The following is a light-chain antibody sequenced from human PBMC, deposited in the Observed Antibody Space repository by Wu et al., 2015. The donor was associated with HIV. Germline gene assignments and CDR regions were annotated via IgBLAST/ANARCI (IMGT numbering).Light chain of an antibody. CDR1: QTISNNF. Sequence: EIVLTQSPGTLCLFPGETATLSCRVSQTISNNFLAWYQQRPGRAPRVLIYGASNRATGVPDRFSGRGSGTDFTLTIARLEPEDVAVYFCQQYGSSPQGSFGQGTKLEIK. J-gene: IGKJ2*01. CDR3: QQYGSSPQGS. CDR2: GAS. V-gene: IGKV3-20*01.